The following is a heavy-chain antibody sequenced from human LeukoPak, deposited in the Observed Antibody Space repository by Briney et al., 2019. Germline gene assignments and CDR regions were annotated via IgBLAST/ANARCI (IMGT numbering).Heavy chain of an antibody. CDR1: GFTVSSNY. J-gene: IGHJ3*02. Sequence: GGSLRLSCAASGFTVSSNYMSWVRQAPGKGLEWVSVIYSGGGTYYADSVKGRFTISRHNSKNTLYLQMNSLRAEDTAVYYCAKDTYSSSWYFWGAFDIWGQGTMVTVSS. CDR3: AKDTYSSSWYFWGAFDI. V-gene: IGHV3-53*04. CDR2: IYSGGGT. D-gene: IGHD6-13*01.